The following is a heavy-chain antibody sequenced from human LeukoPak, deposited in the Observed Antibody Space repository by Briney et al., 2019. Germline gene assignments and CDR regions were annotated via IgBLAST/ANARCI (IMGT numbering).Heavy chain of an antibody. Sequence: GGSLRLSCAASGFTFSRYGLHWVRQAPGKGLEWVAVISYDGSNKYYADSVKGRFTISRDNSKNTLYLQMNSLRAEDTAVYYCAKLGPPEMATIDYYYYGMDVWGQGTTVTVSS. CDR2: ISYDGSNK. D-gene: IGHD5-24*01. V-gene: IGHV3-30*18. CDR1: GFTFSRYG. CDR3: AKLGPPEMATIDYYYYGMDV. J-gene: IGHJ6*02.